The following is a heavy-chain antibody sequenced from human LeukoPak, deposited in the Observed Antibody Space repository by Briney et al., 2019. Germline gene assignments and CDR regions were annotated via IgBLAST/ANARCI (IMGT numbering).Heavy chain of an antibody. V-gene: IGHV1-8*01. CDR2: MNSNSGTT. CDR3: ATYGILTGHFDY. Sequence: ASVKVSCKASGYTFTSYDINWVRQATGQGLDWMGCMNSNSGTTGYAQMLKGRVTMTRKTSISTAYMELSSLRSEDTAVYYCATYGILTGHFDYWGQGTLVTVSS. J-gene: IGHJ4*02. D-gene: IGHD3-9*01. CDR1: GYTFTSYD.